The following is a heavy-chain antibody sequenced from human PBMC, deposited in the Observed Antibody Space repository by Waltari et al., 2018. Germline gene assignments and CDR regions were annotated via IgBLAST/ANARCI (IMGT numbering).Heavy chain of an antibody. CDR3: ARSLNPIIGTYYFDY. J-gene: IGHJ4*02. CDR1: GYYISSGYY. V-gene: IGHV4-38-2*01. D-gene: IGHD1-20*01. Sequence: QVQLQESGPGLVKPSETLSLTCAVSGYYISSGYYWGWIRQPPGKGLEWIGTMYHSGGAYYNPSLRSRVTISVDTSKNQFSLRLSSVSAADAAVYYCARSLNPIIGTYYFDYWGQGNLVTVSS. CDR2: MYHSGGA.